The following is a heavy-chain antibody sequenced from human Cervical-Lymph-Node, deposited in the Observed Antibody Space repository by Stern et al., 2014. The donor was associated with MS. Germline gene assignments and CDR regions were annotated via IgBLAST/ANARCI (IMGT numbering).Heavy chain of an antibody. CDR2: IYWDDDK. CDR1: GFSLTLTGEA. J-gene: IGHJ4*02. D-gene: IGHD2/OR15-2a*01. CDR3: ARRGSPNHGGYFFDS. V-gene: IGHV2-5*02. Sequence: QVTLRESGPTLVRPTQTLSLTCTFSGFSLTLTGEAVAWIRQPPGKALEWLALIYWDDDKVYSPSLKNRVALTKDTSKHQVVFTLTNMDPMDTATYYCARRGSPNHGGYFFDSCGQGILVTVSS.